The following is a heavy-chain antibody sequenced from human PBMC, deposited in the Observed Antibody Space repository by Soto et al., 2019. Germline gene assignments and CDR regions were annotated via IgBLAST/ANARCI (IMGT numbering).Heavy chain of an antibody. CDR1: GGSFSGYY. Sequence: SETLSLTCAVYGGSFSGYYWSWIRQPPGKGLEWIGEINHSGSTNYNPSLKSRVTISVDTSKNQFSLKLSSVTAADTAVYYCARVPSSDNHYYYYYMDVWGKGTTVTVSS. CDR2: INHSGST. CDR3: ARVPSSDNHYYYYYMDV. D-gene: IGHD3-22*01. V-gene: IGHV4-34*01. J-gene: IGHJ6*03.